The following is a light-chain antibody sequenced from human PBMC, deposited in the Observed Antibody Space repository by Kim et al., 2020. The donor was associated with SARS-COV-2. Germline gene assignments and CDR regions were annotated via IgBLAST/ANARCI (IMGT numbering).Light chain of an antibody. V-gene: IGLV2-11*01. CDR1: SSDVGGYNY. CDR3: CSYAGSPHYV. Sequence: QSALTQPRSVSGSPGQSVTISCTGTSSDVGGYNYVSWYQQHPGKAPKLMIYDVTERPSGVPDRFSASKSGNTASLTISGLQAEDEADYYCCSYAGSPHYVFGTGTKVTVL. CDR2: DVT. J-gene: IGLJ1*01.